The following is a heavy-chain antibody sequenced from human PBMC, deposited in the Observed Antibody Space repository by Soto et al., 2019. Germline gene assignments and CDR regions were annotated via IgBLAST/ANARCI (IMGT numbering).Heavy chain of an antibody. V-gene: IGHV1-18*01. D-gene: IGHD3-3*01. CDR1: GYTFTSYG. Sequence: GASVKVSCKASGYTFTSYGISWVRQAPGQGLEWMGWISAYNGNTNYAQELQGRVTMTTDTSTSTAYMELRSLRSDDTAVYYCARDRARGFTAYYDFWSGYSSYYYYGMDVWGHGTTVTVYS. J-gene: IGHJ6*02. CDR2: ISAYNGNT. CDR3: ARDRARGFTAYYDFWSGYSSYYYYGMDV.